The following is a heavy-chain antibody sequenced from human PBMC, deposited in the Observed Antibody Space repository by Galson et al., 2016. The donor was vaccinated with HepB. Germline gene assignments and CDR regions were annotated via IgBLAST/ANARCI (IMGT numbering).Heavy chain of an antibody. V-gene: IGHV4-39*01. Sequence: SETLSLTCTVSGGTLSSSSYYWGWIRQPPGKGLEWIGYMYYRGSAYYNSSLKSRVTISGDTSKNQFSLNLRSVTATDTAVYYCARSSYGPFNWFDPWGQGILVTVSS. CDR1: GGTLSSSSYY. D-gene: IGHD3-16*01. J-gene: IGHJ5*02. CDR3: ARSSYGPFNWFDP. CDR2: MYYRGSA.